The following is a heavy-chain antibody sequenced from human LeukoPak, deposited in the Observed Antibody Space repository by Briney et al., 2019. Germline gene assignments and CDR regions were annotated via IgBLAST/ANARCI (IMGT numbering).Heavy chain of an antibody. CDR2: INHSGST. CDR3: ARIYGRDSDGYYYR. CDR1: SGSISSYY. J-gene: IGHJ5*02. Sequence: SETLSLTCTVSSGSISSYYWSWIRQPPGEGLEWIGEINHSGSTDYNPSLKSRVTISVDTSKNQFSLKLSSVTAADTAVYYCARIYGRDSDGYYYRWGQGTLVTVSS. V-gene: IGHV4-34*01. D-gene: IGHD3-22*01.